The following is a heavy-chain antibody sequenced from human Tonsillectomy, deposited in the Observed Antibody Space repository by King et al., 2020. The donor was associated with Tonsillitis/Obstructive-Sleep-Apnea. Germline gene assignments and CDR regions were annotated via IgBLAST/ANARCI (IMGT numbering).Heavy chain of an antibody. J-gene: IGHJ6*03. CDR2: ISDSGVGT. CDR1: GFTFSSYA. CDR3: AGGPAGADYYYMDV. V-gene: IGHV3-23*04. D-gene: IGHD6-19*01. Sequence: VQLVESGGGLVQPGGSLRTSCAVSGFTFSSYAMSWVRQAPGKGLEWVAAISDSGVGTHYGDSVKGRFTISRDNSKNTLYLQMNSLRVEDTAVYYCAGGPAGADYYYMDVWGKGTTVTVSS.